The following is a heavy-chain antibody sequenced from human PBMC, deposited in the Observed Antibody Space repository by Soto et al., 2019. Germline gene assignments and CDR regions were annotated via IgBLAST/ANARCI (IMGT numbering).Heavy chain of an antibody. V-gene: IGHV1-69*06. D-gene: IGHD2-2*02. CDR1: GSRFSNYV. CDR3: AREGRGKKAGYNGLFSLGY. CDR2: IIPIFNTT. J-gene: IGHJ4*02. Sequence: QVQLVQSGAEVKTPGSSLKVSCTVSGSRFSNYVISWVRQAPGHGLEWLGRIIPIFNTTQYAQKFQGRVTIPADKSTNAASLELSSLRSDYTAVYYCAREGRGKKAGYNGLFSLGYWGQGTLVTVSS.